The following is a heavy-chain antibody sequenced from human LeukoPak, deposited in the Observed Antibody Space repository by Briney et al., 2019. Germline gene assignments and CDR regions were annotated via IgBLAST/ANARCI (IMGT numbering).Heavy chain of an antibody. Sequence: PSETLSLTCAVYGGSFSGYYWSWIRQPPGKGLEWIGEINHSGSTNYNPSLKSRVTISVDTSKNQFSLKLSSVTAADTAVYYCARVIGSGSYYYYYGMDVWGQGTTVTVTS. D-gene: IGHD3-10*01. CDR2: INHSGST. CDR1: GGSFSGYY. V-gene: IGHV4-34*01. J-gene: IGHJ6*02. CDR3: ARVIGSGSYYYYYGMDV.